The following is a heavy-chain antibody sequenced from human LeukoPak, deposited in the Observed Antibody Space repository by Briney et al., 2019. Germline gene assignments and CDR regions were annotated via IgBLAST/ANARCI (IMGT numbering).Heavy chain of an antibody. CDR2: IYTSGST. J-gene: IGHJ5*02. CDR1: GGSISSYY. CDR3: ARGKRWLNYNWFDP. D-gene: IGHD5-12*01. Sequence: SSETLSLTCTVSGGSISSYYWSWIRQPAGKGLEWIGRIYTSGSTNYNPSLKSRVTMSVDTSKNQFSLKLSSVTAADTAVYYCARGKRWLNYNWFDPWGQGTLVTVSS. V-gene: IGHV4-4*07.